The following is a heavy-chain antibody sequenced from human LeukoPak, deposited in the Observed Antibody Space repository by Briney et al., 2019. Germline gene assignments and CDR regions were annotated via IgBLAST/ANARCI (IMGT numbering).Heavy chain of an antibody. J-gene: IGHJ4*02. CDR2: IYYTGST. Sequence: SETLSLTCTVSGDSISSNDYYWGWIRQPPGKGLEWIGTIYYTGSTYYIPSLKSRLTISLDTSEDQFSLKLSSVTAADTAVYYCARHSSSWSPGPDYWGQGTLVTVSS. D-gene: IGHD6-13*01. CDR1: GDSISSNDYY. V-gene: IGHV4-39*01. CDR3: ARHSSSWSPGPDY.